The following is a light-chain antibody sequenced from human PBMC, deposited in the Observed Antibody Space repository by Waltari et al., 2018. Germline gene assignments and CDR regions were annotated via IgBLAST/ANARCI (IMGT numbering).Light chain of an antibody. Sequence: DIQMTQSPSSLSASIGYRVTITCQASQDIDNNVNWYQQKAGKAPKLLIYDASNLEAGVTIRFSGSGSGRDFTFTIRSLQPEDLATYYCQQFDHLPPTFGGGTKVELK. CDR1: QDIDNN. CDR3: QQFDHLPPT. V-gene: IGKV1-33*01. CDR2: DAS. J-gene: IGKJ4*01.